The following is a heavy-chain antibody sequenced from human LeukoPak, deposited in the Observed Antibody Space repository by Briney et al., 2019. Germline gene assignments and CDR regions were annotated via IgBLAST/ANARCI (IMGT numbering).Heavy chain of an antibody. D-gene: IGHD3-22*01. V-gene: IGHV4-59*01. CDR3: ARAGYDTSGFWYFDL. Sequence: SETLSLTCSVSGGSIRNYYWSWIRQPPGKGLEWIGSMYYSGSTNHNPSLKSRATISEDTSKKQFSLKLSSVTAADTAVYYCARAGYDTSGFWYFDLWGRGTLVTVCS. CDR2: MYYSGST. J-gene: IGHJ2*01. CDR1: GGSIRNYY.